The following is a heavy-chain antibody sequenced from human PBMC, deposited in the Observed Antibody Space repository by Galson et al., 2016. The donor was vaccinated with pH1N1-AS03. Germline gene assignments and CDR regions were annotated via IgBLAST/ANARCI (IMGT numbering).Heavy chain of an antibody. J-gene: IGHJ6*03. CDR2: ISDSSRGGNI. D-gene: IGHD5-12*01. V-gene: IGHV3-23*01. CDR1: GFKISTYA. Sequence: SLRLSCAGSGFKISTYAINWVRQAPGKGLEWVTGISDSSRGGNIYYADSVKGRFTISREIPQNSLYLQMDSLRADDTSVYYCAVWGYISGTHGLDVWGKGTAVTVSS. CDR3: AVWGYISGTHGLDV.